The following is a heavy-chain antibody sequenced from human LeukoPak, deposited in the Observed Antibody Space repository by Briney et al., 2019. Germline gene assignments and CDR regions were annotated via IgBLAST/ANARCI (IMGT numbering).Heavy chain of an antibody. Sequence: GGSLRLSCAASGFTVSSNYMSWVRLAPGKGLEWVSVIYSGGSTYYGDSVKGRFTISRDNSKNTLYLQMNSLRAEDTAVYYCARGGAAAGWCMDVWGQGTTVTVSS. V-gene: IGHV3-66*02. D-gene: IGHD6-13*01. CDR2: IYSGGST. CDR3: ARGGAAAGWCMDV. J-gene: IGHJ6*02. CDR1: GFTVSSNY.